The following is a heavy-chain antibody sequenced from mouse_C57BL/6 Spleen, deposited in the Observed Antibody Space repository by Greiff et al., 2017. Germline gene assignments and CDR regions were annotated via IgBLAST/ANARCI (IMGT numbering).Heavy chain of an antibody. CDR2: IRNKANNHAT. CDR1: GFTFSDAW. Sequence: EVQLVESGGGLVQPGGSMKLSCAASGFTFSDAWMDWVRQSPETGLEWVAEIRNKANNHATYYAESVKGRFTISRDDSKSSVYLQMNSLRAEDTGIYYCTRRDYEYAMDYWGQGTSVTVSS. V-gene: IGHV6-6*01. J-gene: IGHJ4*01. CDR3: TRRDYEYAMDY. D-gene: IGHD2-4*01.